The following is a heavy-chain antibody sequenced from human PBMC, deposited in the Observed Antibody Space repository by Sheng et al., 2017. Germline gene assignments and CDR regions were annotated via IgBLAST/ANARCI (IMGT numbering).Heavy chain of an antibody. CDR3: VREVPLDSDASGSYFIGYFDL. Sequence: QVHLVQSGAEVKKPGSSVKVSCKASGDTFSNYAMSWVRQAPGQGLEWMGAIIPLLGIAHYAHNFQGRVTITADKSTYTAYMELRSLRSEDTAVYFCVREVPLDSDASGSYFIGYFDLWGQGTLVTVSS. CDR2: IIPLLGIA. CDR1: GDTFSNYA. J-gene: IGHJ4*02. V-gene: IGHV1-69*04. D-gene: IGHD3-22*01.